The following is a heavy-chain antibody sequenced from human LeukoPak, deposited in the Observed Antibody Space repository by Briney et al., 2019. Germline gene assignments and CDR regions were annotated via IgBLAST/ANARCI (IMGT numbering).Heavy chain of an antibody. J-gene: IGHJ4*02. CDR1: GFTFSSYA. D-gene: IGHD6-13*01. V-gene: IGHV3-23*01. CDR2: ISGSGGST. Sequence: PGGSLRLSCAASGFTFSSYAMSWVRQAPGKGLEWVSAISGSGGSTYYTDSVKGRFTIFRDNSKNTLYLQMNSLRAEDTAVYYCAKDLASNSWTYYFDYWGQGTLVTVSS. CDR3: AKDLASNSWTYYFDY.